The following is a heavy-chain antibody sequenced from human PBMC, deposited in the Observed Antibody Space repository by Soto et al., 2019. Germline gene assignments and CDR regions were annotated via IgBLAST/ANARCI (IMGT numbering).Heavy chain of an antibody. CDR2: IYHSGST. CDR1: GGSISSGGYS. Sequence: QLQLQESGSGLVKPSQTLSLTCAVSGGSISSGGYSWSWIRQPPGKGLEWIGYIYHSGSTYYNPSLKMRVTIAVDRSKNQFPLKLSSVTAADTAVYYCARGFAVTTPGWFDPWGQGTLVTVSS. CDR3: ARGFAVTTPGWFDP. D-gene: IGHD4-17*01. J-gene: IGHJ5*02. V-gene: IGHV4-30-2*01.